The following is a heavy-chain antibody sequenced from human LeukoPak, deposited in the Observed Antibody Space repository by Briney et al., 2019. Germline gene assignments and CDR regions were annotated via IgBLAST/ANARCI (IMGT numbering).Heavy chain of an antibody. D-gene: IGHD5-24*01. J-gene: IGHJ4*02. Sequence: SVKVSCKASGGTFSSYAISWVRQAPGQGLEWMGGIIPIFGTANYAQKFQGRVTITADESTSTAYMELSSLRSEDTAVYYCARDRGDGHNYMGSYFDYWGQGTLVTVSS. CDR2: IIPIFGTA. CDR1: GGTFSSYA. CDR3: ARDRGDGHNYMGSYFDY. V-gene: IGHV1-69*13.